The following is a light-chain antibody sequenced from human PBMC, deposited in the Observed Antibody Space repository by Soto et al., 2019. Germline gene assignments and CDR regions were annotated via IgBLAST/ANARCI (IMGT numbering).Light chain of an antibody. CDR1: SSDVGSYNL. Sequence: QSALAQPASVSGFPGQSIAISCTGTSSDVGSYNLVSWYQQCPGKAPKLMIYEVSKRPSGVSDRFSGSKSGNTASLTISGLQAEDEADYYCCSYAGGSTPWVFGGGTKVTV. CDR2: EVS. J-gene: IGLJ3*02. V-gene: IGLV2-23*02. CDR3: CSYAGGSTPWV.